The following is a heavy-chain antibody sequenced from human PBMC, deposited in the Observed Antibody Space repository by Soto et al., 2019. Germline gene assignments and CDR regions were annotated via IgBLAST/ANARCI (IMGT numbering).Heavy chain of an antibody. V-gene: IGHV3-21*01. CDR1: GFTFSSYA. J-gene: IGHJ3*02. Sequence: PGGSLRLSCAASGFTFSSYAMSWVRQAPGKGLEWVSSISSSSSYIYYADSVKGRFTISRDNAKNSLYLQMNSLRAEDTAVYYCARDQRLWFGELYAFDIWGQGIMVTVSS. D-gene: IGHD3-10*01. CDR2: ISSSSSYI. CDR3: ARDQRLWFGELYAFDI.